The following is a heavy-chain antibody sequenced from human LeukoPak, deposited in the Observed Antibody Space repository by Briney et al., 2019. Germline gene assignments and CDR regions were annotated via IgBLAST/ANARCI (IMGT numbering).Heavy chain of an antibody. D-gene: IGHD4-23*01. CDR2: ISGSGGST. Sequence: GGSLRLSCAASGFTFSSYGMHRVRQAPGKGLEWVSAISGSGGSTYYADSVKGRFTISRDNSKNTLYLQMNSLRAEDTAVYYCAKADGNSGGYYFDYWGQGTLVTVSS. V-gene: IGHV3-23*01. J-gene: IGHJ4*02. CDR3: AKADGNSGGYYFDY. CDR1: GFTFSSYG.